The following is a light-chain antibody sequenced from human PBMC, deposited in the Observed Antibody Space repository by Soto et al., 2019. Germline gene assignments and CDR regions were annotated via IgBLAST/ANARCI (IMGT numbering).Light chain of an antibody. CDR1: QSVTSSF. Sequence: EIVLTQSPGTLSLSPGERATLSCRASQSVTSSFLAWYQQKPGQAPRLLIYSASHRATGIPDRFSGSESGTDFTLTIARLEPGDFAVYYCQQYGNSPQTFGQGTKVDI. CDR2: SAS. CDR3: QQYGNSPQT. V-gene: IGKV3-20*01. J-gene: IGKJ1*01.